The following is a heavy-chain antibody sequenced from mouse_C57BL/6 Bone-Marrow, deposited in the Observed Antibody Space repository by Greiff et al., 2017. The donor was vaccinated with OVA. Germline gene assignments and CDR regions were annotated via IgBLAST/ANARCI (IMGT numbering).Heavy chain of an antibody. D-gene: IGHD1-1*01. CDR3: ARRSTGAY. CDR1: GFTFSSYG. CDR2: ISSGGSYT. V-gene: IGHV5-6*02. Sequence: EVKLVESGGDLVKPGGSLKLSCAASGFTFSSYGMSWVRQTPDKRLEWVATISSGGSYTYYPDSVKGRFTISRDNAKNTLYLQMSSLKSEDTAMYYCARRSTGAYWGQGTMVTVSA. J-gene: IGHJ3*01.